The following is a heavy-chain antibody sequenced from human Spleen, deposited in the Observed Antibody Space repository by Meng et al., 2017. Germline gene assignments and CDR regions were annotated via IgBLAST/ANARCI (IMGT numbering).Heavy chain of an antibody. J-gene: IGHJ6*02. CDR2: IIPIFGPA. V-gene: IGHV1-69*05. Sequence: SVKVSCKASGGTFSSYSLSWVRQAPGQGLEWMGGIIPIFGPANYAQKFQGRVTITTDESTSAAYMELSSLRSEDTAVYYCARSMVTGLYYYYGMDVWGQGTTVTVSS. CDR1: GGTFSSYS. CDR3: ARSMVTGLYYYYGMDV. D-gene: IGHD2-21*02.